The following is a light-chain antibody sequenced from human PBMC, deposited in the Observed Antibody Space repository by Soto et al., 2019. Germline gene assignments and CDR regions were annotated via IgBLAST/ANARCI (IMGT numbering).Light chain of an antibody. V-gene: IGLV2-23*02. CDR3: CSYAGISTFG. J-gene: IGLJ1*01. CDR1: SSDVGNYNL. CDR2: GVN. Sequence: QSVLTQPASVSGSPGQSITISCTGTSSDVGNYNLVSWYQQHPGKAPKLMIYGVNKRPSGVSNRFSGSKSGNTASLTISGLQAEDEADYYCCSYAGISTFGFGTGTKVTVL.